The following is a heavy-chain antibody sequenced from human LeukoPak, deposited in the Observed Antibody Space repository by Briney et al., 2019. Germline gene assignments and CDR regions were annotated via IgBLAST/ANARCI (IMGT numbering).Heavy chain of an antibody. CDR2: ISSRSSYI. D-gene: IGHD6-6*01. CDR1: GFTFSSYG. Sequence: GGSLRLSCAASGFTFSSYGMNWVRQAPGKGLEWVSSISSRSSYIYYADSVKGRFTISRDNAKNPLYLQMNSLRAEDTAVYYCARGEYSSSSPFDYWGQGTLVTVSS. V-gene: IGHV3-21*01. J-gene: IGHJ4*02. CDR3: ARGEYSSSSPFDY.